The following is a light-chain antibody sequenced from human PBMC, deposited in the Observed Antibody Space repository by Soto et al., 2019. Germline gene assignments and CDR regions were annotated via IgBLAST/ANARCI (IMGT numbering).Light chain of an antibody. CDR1: SSDVGDYNY. Sequence: QSVLTQPPSASGSPGQSVTISCTGTSSDVGDYNYVSWYQQHPGKAPKLMIYDVIKRPSGVPDRFSGSKSGNTASLTVSGLQAEDEADYYCSSYAGSNNVWVFGGGTQLTVL. CDR2: DVI. CDR3: SSYAGSNNVWV. J-gene: IGLJ3*02. V-gene: IGLV2-8*01.